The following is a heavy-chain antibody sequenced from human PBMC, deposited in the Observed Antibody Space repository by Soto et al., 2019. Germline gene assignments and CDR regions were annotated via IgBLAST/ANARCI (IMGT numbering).Heavy chain of an antibody. CDR1: GYTFTSYY. CDR3: ARHRPIFGVVPFNCFEP. CDR2: INPSGGST. D-gene: IGHD3-3*01. Sequence: GASLKVSCKASGYTFTSYYMHWVRQAPGQGLEWMGIINPSGGSTSYAQKFQGRVTMTRDTSTSTVYMELSSLRSEDTAVYYCARHRPIFGVVPFNCFEPWGQGTLVTVSS. J-gene: IGHJ5*02. V-gene: IGHV1-46*01.